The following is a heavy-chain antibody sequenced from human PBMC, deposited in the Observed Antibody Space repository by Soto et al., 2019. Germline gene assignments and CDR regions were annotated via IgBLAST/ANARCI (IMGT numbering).Heavy chain of an antibody. CDR3: ANKANSRPGSQYFDN. D-gene: IGHD6-6*01. CDR2: FRTGGDDATT. CDR1: GFTFSSYS. Sequence: PGWSLRLSCAASGFTFSSYSMSWLRQAPGKGLEWVSGFRTGGDDATTYCADSVKGRFTISRENSKNMQFLQMNSLRAEDTAIYYCANKANSRPGSQYFDNCGQGTLVTVSS. J-gene: IGHJ4*02. V-gene: IGHV3-23*01.